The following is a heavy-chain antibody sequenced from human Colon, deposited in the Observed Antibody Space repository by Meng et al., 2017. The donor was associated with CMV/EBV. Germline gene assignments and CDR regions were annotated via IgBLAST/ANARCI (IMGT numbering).Heavy chain of an antibody. V-gene: IGHV1-2*06. CDR2: INPISGGT. CDR3: ARELESGGLDY. D-gene: IGHD3-3*01. J-gene: IGHJ4*02. Sequence: SCKASGFTFSVYDIHWVRQAPGQGLEGVGRINPISGGTTYAQKFKGRVTLTRDTSISTDYMEVGSLTSDDTAVYFCARELESGGLDYWGQGTLVTVSS. CDR1: GFTFSVYD.